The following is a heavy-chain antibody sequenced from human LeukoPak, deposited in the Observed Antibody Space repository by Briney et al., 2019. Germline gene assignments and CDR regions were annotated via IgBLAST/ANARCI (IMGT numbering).Heavy chain of an antibody. V-gene: IGHV4-34*01. CDR2: INHSGST. CDR3: ARGGGGSGGYYYGY. J-gene: IGHJ4*02. D-gene: IGHD3-22*01. Sequence: SETLSLTCAVYGGSFSDYYWTWIRQPPGQGLKWIGEINHSGSTNYNPSLKSRVTISVDTSKNQFSLKLSSVTAADTAVYYCARGGGGSGGYYYGYWGQGTQVTVSS. CDR1: GGSFSDYY.